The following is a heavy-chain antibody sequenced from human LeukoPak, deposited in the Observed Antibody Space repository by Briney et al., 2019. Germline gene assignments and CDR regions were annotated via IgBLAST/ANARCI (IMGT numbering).Heavy chain of an antibody. CDR2: ISSSSSYI. Sequence: GGSLRLSCAASGCTFSSYSMNWICQGPPKGLGWVSSISSSSSYIYYADSVKGRFTISRDNAKNSLYLQMNSLRAEDTAVYYCARDQPHYGSGSYYDYWGQGTLVTVSS. J-gene: IGHJ4*02. D-gene: IGHD3-10*01. CDR1: GCTFSSYS. V-gene: IGHV3-21*01. CDR3: ARDQPHYGSGSYYDY.